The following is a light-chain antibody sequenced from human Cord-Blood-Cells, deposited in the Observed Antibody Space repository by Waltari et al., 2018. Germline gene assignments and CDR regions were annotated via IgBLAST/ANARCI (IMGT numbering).Light chain of an antibody. CDR2: DAS. CDR1: QSISSW. CDR3: QQYNSYST. V-gene: IGKV1-5*01. J-gene: IGKJ2*01. Sequence: DIQMPQSPSTLSESVGERVTITCRASQSISSWLAWYQQKPGKAPKLLIYDASSLESGVPSRFSGSGSGTEFTLTISSLQPDDFATYYCQQYNSYSTFGQGTKLEIK.